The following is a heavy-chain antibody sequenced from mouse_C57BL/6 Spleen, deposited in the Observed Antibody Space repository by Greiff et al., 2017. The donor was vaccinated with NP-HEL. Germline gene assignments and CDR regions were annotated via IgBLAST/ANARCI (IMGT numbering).Heavy chain of an antibody. CDR1: GYTFTSYW. J-gene: IGHJ4*01. V-gene: IGHV1-59*01. CDR3: VYAMDY. Sequence: QVQLLQPGAELVRPGTSVKLSCKASGYTFTSYWMHWVKQRPGQGLEWIGVIDPSDSYTNYNQKFKGKATLTVDTSSSTAYMQLSSLTSEDSAVYYCVYAMDYWGQGTSVTVSS. CDR2: IDPSDSYT.